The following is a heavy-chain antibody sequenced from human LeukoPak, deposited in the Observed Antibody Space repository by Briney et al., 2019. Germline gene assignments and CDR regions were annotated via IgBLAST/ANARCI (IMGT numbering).Heavy chain of an antibody. V-gene: IGHV3-33*01. CDR2: VSYDGSNK. J-gene: IGHJ4*02. D-gene: IGHD3-10*01. Sequence: GGSLRLSCTASGFRFSSYGIHWVRQTPGNGLEWVALVSYDGSNKDYADSVKDRFTISRDNSKNTVYLQINSLRAEDTTVYYCAREMGSVYFDYWGQGTLVTVSS. CDR3: AREMGSVYFDY. CDR1: GFRFSSYG.